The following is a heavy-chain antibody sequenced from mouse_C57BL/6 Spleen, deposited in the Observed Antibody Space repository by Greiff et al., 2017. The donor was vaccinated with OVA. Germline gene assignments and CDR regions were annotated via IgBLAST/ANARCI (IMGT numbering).Heavy chain of an antibody. D-gene: IGHD1-1*01. CDR3: ARGGVFSTTVNYFDY. V-gene: IGHV1-53*01. CDR2: INPSNGGT. Sequence: QVQLQQPGTELVKPGASVKLSCKASGYTFTSYWMHWVKQRPGQGLEWIGNINPSNGGTNYNEKFKSKATLTVDKSSSTAYMQLRSLTSEDSAVFFCARGGVFSTTVNYFDYWGQGTTLTVSS. CDR1: GYTFTSYW. J-gene: IGHJ2*01.